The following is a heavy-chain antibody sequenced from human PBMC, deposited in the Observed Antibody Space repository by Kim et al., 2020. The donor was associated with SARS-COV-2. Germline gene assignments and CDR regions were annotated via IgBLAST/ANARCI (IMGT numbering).Heavy chain of an antibody. CDR2: ISYDGDTE. J-gene: IGHJ6*02. Sequence: GGSLRLSCAASGFTFSIYGMDWVRQAPGKGLEWVALISYDGDTEFYADSVKGRFTISRDNSKNTLHLQMNSLRDDDTAVYYCAKDRGAGADDGNVGGMDAWGQGTTVTVSS. CDR3: AKDRGAGADDGNVGGMDA. D-gene: IGHD6-13*01. V-gene: IGHV3-30*18. CDR1: GFTFSIYG.